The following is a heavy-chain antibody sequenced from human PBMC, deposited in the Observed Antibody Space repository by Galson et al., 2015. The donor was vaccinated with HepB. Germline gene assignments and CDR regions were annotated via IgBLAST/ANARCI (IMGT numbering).Heavy chain of an antibody. V-gene: IGHV3-23*01. Sequence: SLRLSCAGSGFIFSNYALSWVRQAPGKGLQWVSGISGDTYGTYYADSVKGRFTISRDSSKNTVSLQLNTLRAEDTAVYYCAKGAYYSSYALYGMDVWGQGTTVTVSS. CDR1: GFIFSNYA. CDR3: AKGAYYSSYALYGMDV. D-gene: IGHD6-6*01. J-gene: IGHJ6*02. CDR2: ISGDTYGT.